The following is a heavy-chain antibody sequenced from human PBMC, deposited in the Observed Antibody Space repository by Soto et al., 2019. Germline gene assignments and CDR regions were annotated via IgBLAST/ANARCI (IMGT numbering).Heavy chain of an antibody. V-gene: IGHV3-23*01. D-gene: IGHD5-18*01. J-gene: IGHJ6*02. CDR3: SKGSTDTGCYYYDSMDV. CDR2: ISGSGGIT. Sequence: EVKLLDSGGGLVQTGGSLRLSCAASGFTFSSYAMGWVRQAPGKGLDWVSVISGSGGITYSADSVQGRFTISRDNSKNILYLQMNSLRAEDTAGYYCSKGSTDTGCYYYDSMDVWGQGTAVTFSS. CDR1: GFTFSSYA.